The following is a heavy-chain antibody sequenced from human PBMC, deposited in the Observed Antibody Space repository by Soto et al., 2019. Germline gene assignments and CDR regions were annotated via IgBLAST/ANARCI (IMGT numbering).Heavy chain of an antibody. Sequence: SETLSLTCTVSGGSISSSSYYWGWIRQPPGKGLERIGYIYHSGSTYYNPSLKSRVTISVDRSKNQFSLKLSSVTAADAAVYYCARGLLENYFDYWGQGTLVTVSS. D-gene: IGHD2-21*02. CDR1: GGSISSSSYY. CDR3: ARGLLENYFDY. CDR2: IYHSGST. V-gene: IGHV4-39*07. J-gene: IGHJ4*02.